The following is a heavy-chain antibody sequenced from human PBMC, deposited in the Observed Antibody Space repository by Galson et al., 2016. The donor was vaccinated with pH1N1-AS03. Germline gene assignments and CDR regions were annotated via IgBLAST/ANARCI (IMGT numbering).Heavy chain of an antibody. D-gene: IGHD3-3*01. V-gene: IGHV4-4*09. CDR2: IQTTGNT. J-gene: IGHJ2*01. Sequence: ETLSLTCTVSGDSTFDYYWNWIRQPPGKGLEWIGYIQTTGNTKYNPSLKSRATMSIDTSKNQFSLHLMSVTAADTALYYCARDPPLEIGWYFDLWGRGTLVTVSS. CDR1: GDSTFDYY. CDR3: ARDPPLEIGWYFDL.